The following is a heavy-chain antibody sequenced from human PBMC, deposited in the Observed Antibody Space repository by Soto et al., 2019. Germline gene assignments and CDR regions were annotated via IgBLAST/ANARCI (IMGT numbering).Heavy chain of an antibody. J-gene: IGHJ4*02. D-gene: IGHD5-18*01. Sequence: PSETLSLTCAVYGGSFSGYYWSWIRQPPGKGLEWIGEINHSGSTNYNPSLESRVTISVDTSKNQFSLKLSSVTAADTAVYYCARGLRGRRIQLWPAFFDYWGQGTLVTVPQ. V-gene: IGHV4-34*01. CDR1: GGSFSGYY. CDR2: INHSGST. CDR3: ARGLRGRRIQLWPAFFDY.